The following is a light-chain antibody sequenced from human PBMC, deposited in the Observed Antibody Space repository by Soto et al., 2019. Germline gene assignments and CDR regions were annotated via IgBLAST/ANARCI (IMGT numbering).Light chain of an antibody. Sequence: IQLTHSPSSLSASVEARVTITCRASQGISGYLAWYQQKPGKAPNLLIYAASTLQRGVPSRFSGSGSGTDFTLTISSLQPEDFATYYCQQLNSYPPTFGGGTKVEIK. CDR1: QGISGY. CDR2: AAS. V-gene: IGKV1-9*01. J-gene: IGKJ4*01. CDR3: QQLNSYPPT.